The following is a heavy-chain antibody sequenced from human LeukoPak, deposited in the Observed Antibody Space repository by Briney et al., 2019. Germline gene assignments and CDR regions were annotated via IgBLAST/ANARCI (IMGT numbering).Heavy chain of an antibody. CDR3: ARGSSGNSGY. D-gene: IGHD4-23*01. V-gene: IGHV4-30-2*01. Sequence: SQTLSLTCAVSGVSISSGGYSWSWIRQPPGKGLEWIGYIYHSGSTYYNPSLKSRVTISVDRSKNQFSLKLSSVTAADTAVYYCARGSSGNSGYWGQGTLVTVSS. CDR1: GVSISSGGYS. J-gene: IGHJ4*02. CDR2: IYHSGST.